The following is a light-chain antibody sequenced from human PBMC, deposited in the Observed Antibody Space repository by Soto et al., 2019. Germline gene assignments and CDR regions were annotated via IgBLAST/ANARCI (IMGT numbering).Light chain of an antibody. Sequence: LTQPHSVSESPGKTVTISCTRSSGSIASNYVQWYQQCPGSAPTTVIYEDNQRPSGVPDRFSGSIDSSSNSASLTISGLKTEDEADYYCQSYDSSNVVFGGGTKLTVL. V-gene: IGLV6-57*04. CDR3: QSYDSSNVV. J-gene: IGLJ2*01. CDR2: EDN. CDR1: SGSIASNY.